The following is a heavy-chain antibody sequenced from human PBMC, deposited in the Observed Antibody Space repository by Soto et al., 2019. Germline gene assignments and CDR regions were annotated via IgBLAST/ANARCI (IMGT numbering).Heavy chain of an antibody. Sequence: QVQLRESGPTVVKPSETLSLTCTVSGGSINNYHWSWIRQPPGRGLEWIGYVFSSGSSNYNPSLTSRVTLSVDTSKNQFPLNLASVTAADTAVYFCARDTPRTDEDYDEDYYYGMDVWGQGTTVTVSS. J-gene: IGHJ6*02. CDR2: VFSSGSS. CDR3: ARDTPRTDEDYDEDYYYGMDV. CDR1: GGSINNYH. D-gene: IGHD4-17*01. V-gene: IGHV4-59*01.